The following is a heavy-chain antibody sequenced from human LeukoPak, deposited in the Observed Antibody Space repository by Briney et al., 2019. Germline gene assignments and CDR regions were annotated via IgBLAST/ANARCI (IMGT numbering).Heavy chain of an antibody. CDR1: GGTFSSYA. D-gene: IGHD2-15*01. V-gene: IGHV1-69*13. Sequence: SVKVSCKASGGTFSSYAISWVRQAPGQGLEWMGGIIPIFGTANYAQKFQGRVTITADESTSTAYMELSSLRSEDTAVYYCARVGISCSGGSCYHRDAFDIWGQGTMVTVSS. CDR2: IIPIFGTA. J-gene: IGHJ3*02. CDR3: ARVGISCSGGSCYHRDAFDI.